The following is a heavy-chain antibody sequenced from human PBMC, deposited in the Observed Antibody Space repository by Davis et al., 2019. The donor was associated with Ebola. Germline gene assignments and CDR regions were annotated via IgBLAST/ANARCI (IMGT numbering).Heavy chain of an antibody. J-gene: IGHJ3*01. V-gene: IGHV3-7*03. CDR2: IKQDGSEK. CDR1: GGSISSTNYY. CDR3: ARDGITMIVTL. Sequence: PSETLSLTCTVSGGSISSTNYYWGWVRQPPGKGLEWVANIKQDGSEKYYVDSVKGRFTISRDNAKNSLYLQMNSLRAEDTAVYYCARDGITMIVTLWGQGTMVTVSS. D-gene: IGHD3-22*01.